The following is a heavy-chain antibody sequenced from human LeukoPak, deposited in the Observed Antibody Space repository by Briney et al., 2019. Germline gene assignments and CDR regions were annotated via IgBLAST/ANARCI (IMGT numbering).Heavy chain of an antibody. D-gene: IGHD7-27*01. CDR3: ATSRTAWGNYYIDV. CDR1: GGTFSGYY. CDR2: INHSGNT. V-gene: IGHV4-34*08. Sequence: SETLSLTCAVYGGTFSGYYWSWIRQPPGKGLEWIGEINHSGNTNYNPSLKSRVTISTDTSKNHFSLKLSSVTAADTALYYCATSRTAWGNYYIDVWGKGTTVTVSS. J-gene: IGHJ6*03.